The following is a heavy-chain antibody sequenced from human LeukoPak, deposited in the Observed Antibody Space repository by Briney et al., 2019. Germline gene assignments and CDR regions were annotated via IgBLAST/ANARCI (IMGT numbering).Heavy chain of an antibody. CDR1: GDSVSSNSVT. CDR3: ARRLTQYDCFDP. V-gene: IGHV6-1*01. J-gene: IGHJ5*02. Sequence: SQTLSLTCAISGDSVSSNSVTWNWIRQSPSRGLEWLGRTYYRSTWYNDYAVSVRDRITINPDTSKNQFSLHLNSVTPEDTAVYYCARRLTQYDCFDPWGQGILVTVSS. D-gene: IGHD2-2*01. CDR2: TYYRSTWYN.